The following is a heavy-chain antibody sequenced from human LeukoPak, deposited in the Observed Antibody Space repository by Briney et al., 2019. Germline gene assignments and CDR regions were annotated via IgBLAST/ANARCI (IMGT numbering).Heavy chain of an antibody. D-gene: IGHD5-18*01. V-gene: IGHV3-30-3*01. J-gene: IGHJ4*02. Sequence: GGSLRLSCVASGFNFDRFTMHWVRQAPGRGLEWVAIISYDGSNRYYLDSVKGRFTISRDNSENTLYLQMNSLRAEDTAVYYCAKAQIRRLYSYGHGEGYYFDYWGQGTLVTVSS. CDR1: GFNFDRFT. CDR3: AKAQIRRLYSYGHGEGYYFDY. CDR2: ISYDGSNR.